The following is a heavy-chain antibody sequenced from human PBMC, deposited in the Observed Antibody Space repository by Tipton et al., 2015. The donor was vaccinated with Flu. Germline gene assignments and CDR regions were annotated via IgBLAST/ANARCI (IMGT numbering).Heavy chain of an antibody. V-gene: IGHV4-39*07. D-gene: IGHD3-10*01. J-gene: IGHJ5*02. CDR2: IYYSGST. CDR3: ARDPKLLWFGELQGGWFDP. CDR1: GGSISSSSYY. Sequence: TLSLTCTVSGGSISSSSYYWGWIRQPPGKGLEWIGSIYYSGSTYYNPSLKSRVTISVDTSKNQFSLKLRSVTAADTAVYYCARDPKLLWFGELQGGWFDPWGQGTLVTVSS.